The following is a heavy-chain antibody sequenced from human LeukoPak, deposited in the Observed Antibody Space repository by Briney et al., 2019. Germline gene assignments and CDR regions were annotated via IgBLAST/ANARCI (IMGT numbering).Heavy chain of an antibody. CDR2: IKQDGSEK. Sequence: QTGGSLRLSCAASGFTFSSYWMSWVRQAPGKGLEWVASIKQDGSEKYYVDSVKGRFTISRDNAKNSLYLQMNSLRAEDTAVYYCARVPQSSWTNWFDPWGQGTLVTVSS. CDR1: GFTFSSYW. D-gene: IGHD6-13*01. V-gene: IGHV3-7*01. CDR3: ARVPQSSWTNWFDP. J-gene: IGHJ5*02.